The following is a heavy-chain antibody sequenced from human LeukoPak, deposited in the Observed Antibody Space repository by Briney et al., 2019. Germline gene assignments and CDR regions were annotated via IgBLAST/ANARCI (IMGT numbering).Heavy chain of an antibody. Sequence: ASVKVSCKASGYTFTSCGISWVRQAPPQGPEWVGWSSAYNGNTNYAQKLQGRVTMTTDTSTSTAYMELRSLRSDDTAVYYCARDYFAMVRGVIITPLGYWGQGTLVTVS. CDR1: GYTFTSCG. CDR3: ARDYFAMVRGVIITPLGY. D-gene: IGHD3-10*01. CDR2: SSAYNGNT. J-gene: IGHJ4*02. V-gene: IGHV1-18*01.